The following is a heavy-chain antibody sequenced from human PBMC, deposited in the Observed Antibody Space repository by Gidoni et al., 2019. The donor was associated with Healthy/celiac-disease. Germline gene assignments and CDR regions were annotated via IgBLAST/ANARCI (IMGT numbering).Heavy chain of an antibody. D-gene: IGHD3-22*01. CDR2: TSAYSGNT. V-gene: IGHV1-18*01. J-gene: IGHJ3*02. CDR1: GYTCTIHG. Sequence: QVQLVQSGAEVKKPGASVKVPCTASGYTCTIHGIRWVRQAPGQGLEWMGWTSAYSGNTNYAQKLQGRVTMTTDTSTSTAYMELRSLRSDDTAVYYCARGREYYYDSSGQYGAFDIWGQGTMVTVSS. CDR3: ARGREYYYDSSGQYGAFDI.